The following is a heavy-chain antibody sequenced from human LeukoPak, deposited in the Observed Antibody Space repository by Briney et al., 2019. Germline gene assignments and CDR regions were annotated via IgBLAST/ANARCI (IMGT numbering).Heavy chain of an antibody. V-gene: IGHV3-7*01. D-gene: IGHD6-6*01. CDR3: ARWATSFDL. Sequence: PGGSLRLSCAASGFTFGNYWMSWVRQAPGKRLEWVANIKQDGSDKYYVDSVTGRFTISRDNAKNSLYLQMNSLRAEDTAVYYCARWATSFDLWGQGTLVTVSS. CDR2: IKQDGSDK. J-gene: IGHJ4*02. CDR1: GFTFGNYW.